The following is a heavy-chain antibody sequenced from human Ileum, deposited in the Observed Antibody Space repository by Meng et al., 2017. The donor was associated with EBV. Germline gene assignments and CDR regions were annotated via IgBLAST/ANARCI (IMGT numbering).Heavy chain of an antibody. J-gene: IGHJ5*02. V-gene: IGHV2-5*02. CDR1: GFSLTTSGVA. CDR2: IYWDDDK. CDR3: AHSPFMVGGVITWFDP. Sequence: QITLKESGPTEXXXXXTXTLXXXXSGFSLTTSGVAVGWIRQAPGKALEWLALIYWDDDKRYSPSLKSRLTIIRDTSKNQVVLTMTNMDPVDTATYYCAHSPFMVGGVITWFDPWGQGTLVTVSS. D-gene: IGHD3-10*01.